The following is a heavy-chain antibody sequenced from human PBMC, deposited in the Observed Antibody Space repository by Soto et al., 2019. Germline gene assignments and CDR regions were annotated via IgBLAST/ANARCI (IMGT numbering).Heavy chain of an antibody. CDR3: ARLPGPLVAVLYIYPLDGREAMSDVDV. V-gene: IGHV3-30-3*01. Sequence: QMQLVESGGGVVQPGGSLRLSCAASGFTFNYYPMHWVRQAPGKGLEWVAVVSFDGSNKYYADSVKGRFTISKDNSKNILYLQMNSLRREDTAVYYCARLPGPLVAVLYIYPLDGREAMSDVDVWGQGTTVTVSS. CDR2: VSFDGSNK. J-gene: IGHJ6*02. CDR1: GFTFNYYP. D-gene: IGHD6-19*01.